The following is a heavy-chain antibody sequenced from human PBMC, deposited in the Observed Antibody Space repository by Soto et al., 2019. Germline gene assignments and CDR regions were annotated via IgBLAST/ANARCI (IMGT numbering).Heavy chain of an antibody. V-gene: IGHV3-30-3*01. CDR1: GFTFSSYA. CDR2: ISSDGSNK. Sequence: PGGSLRLSSPASGFTFSSYAMHWVRQAPGKGQEWVAVISSDGSNKYYADSVKGRFTNSRDNSKNSLYLQMNSLRAEDTAVDYCARDPYAFDIWGQGTMVTVSS. J-gene: IGHJ3*02. CDR3: ARDPYAFDI.